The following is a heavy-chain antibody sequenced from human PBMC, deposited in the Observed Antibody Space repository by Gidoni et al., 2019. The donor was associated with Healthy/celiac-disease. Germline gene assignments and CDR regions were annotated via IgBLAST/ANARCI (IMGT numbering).Heavy chain of an antibody. V-gene: IGHV3-30-3*01. CDR1: GFTFSSYA. D-gene: IGHD4-17*01. CDR2: ISYDGSNK. J-gene: IGHJ5*02. Sequence: QVQLVESGGGVVQPGRSLRLPCAASGFTFSSYAMHWVRQAPGKGLEWVAVISYDGSNKYYADSVKGRFTISRDNSKNTLYLQMNSLRAEDTAVYYCARDVRHDYGEDNWFDPWGQGTLVTVSS. CDR3: ARDVRHDYGEDNWFDP.